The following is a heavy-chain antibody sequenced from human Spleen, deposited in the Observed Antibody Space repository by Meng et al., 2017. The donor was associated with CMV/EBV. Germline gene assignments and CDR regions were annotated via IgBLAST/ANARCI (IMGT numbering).Heavy chain of an antibody. CDR3: AKDQLMTTVYYYGMDV. V-gene: IGHV3-30*02. Sequence: GESLKISCAASGFTFSSYGMHWVRQAPGKGLEWVAFIRYDGSSKYYADSVKGRFTNSRDNSKNTLYLQMNSLRAEDTAVYYCAKDQLMTTVYYYGMDVWGQGTTVTVSS. D-gene: IGHD4-11*01. CDR1: GFTFSSYG. CDR2: IRYDGSSK. J-gene: IGHJ6*02.